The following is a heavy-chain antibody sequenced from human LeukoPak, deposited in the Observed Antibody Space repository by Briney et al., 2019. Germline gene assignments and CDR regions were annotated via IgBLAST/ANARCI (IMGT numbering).Heavy chain of an antibody. CDR2: IPYDGSNK. J-gene: IGHJ4*02. CDR3: AKGAAAQGSFDY. D-gene: IGHD2-2*01. Sequence: GGSLRLSCAASGFTFSSYGIHWVRQAPGKGLEWVALIPYDGSNKYYVDSVKGRFTISRDNSKNTVFLQMNSLRAEDTAVYYCAKGAAAQGSFDYWGQGTLVTVSS. V-gene: IGHV3-30*18. CDR1: GFTFSSYG.